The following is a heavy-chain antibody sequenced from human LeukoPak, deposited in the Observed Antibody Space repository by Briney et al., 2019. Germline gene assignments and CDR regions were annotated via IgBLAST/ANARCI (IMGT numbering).Heavy chain of an antibody. CDR1: GFTFGDYA. J-gene: IGHJ4*02. Sequence: GGSLRLSCTASGFTFGDYAMSWFRQAPGKGLEWVGFIRSKAYGGTTEYAASVKGRFTISRDDSKSIAYLQMNSLKTEDTAVYYCIRVAGYSRRRYLYYFDYWGQGTLVTVSS. CDR2: IRSKAYGGTT. CDR3: IRVAGYSRRRYLYYFDY. V-gene: IGHV3-49*03. D-gene: IGHD6-13*01.